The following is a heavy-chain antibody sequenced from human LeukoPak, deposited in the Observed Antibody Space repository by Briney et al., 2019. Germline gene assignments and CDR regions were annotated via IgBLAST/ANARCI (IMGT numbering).Heavy chain of an antibody. CDR2: IKQDGSEK. V-gene: IGHV3-7*01. Sequence: GGSLRLSCAASGFTFNSYWMTWVRQAPGKGLEWVATIKQDGSEKYYVDSVKGRFTISRDNAKNSLYLQMNSLRAEDTAVYYCARDSHLWSGYLRDPWGQGTLVTVSS. CDR1: GFTFNSYW. D-gene: IGHD3-3*01. J-gene: IGHJ5*02. CDR3: ARDSHLWSGYLRDP.